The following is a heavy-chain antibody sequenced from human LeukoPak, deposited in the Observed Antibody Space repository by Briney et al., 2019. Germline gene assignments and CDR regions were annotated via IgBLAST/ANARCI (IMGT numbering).Heavy chain of an antibody. CDR2: INPSFDSI. Sequence: ASLKVSCKASGYTFTSYYMHWMRQAPGQGLEWIGIINPSFDSINYAQKSQGRVNMTRDMSTSTVYMELSSLRSDDTAVYYCARAGEILGIAYYDYFYMDVWGKGTLVTVSS. CDR1: GYTFTSYY. J-gene: IGHJ6*03. CDR3: ARAGEILGIAYYDYFYMDV. D-gene: IGHD7-27*01. V-gene: IGHV1-46*01.